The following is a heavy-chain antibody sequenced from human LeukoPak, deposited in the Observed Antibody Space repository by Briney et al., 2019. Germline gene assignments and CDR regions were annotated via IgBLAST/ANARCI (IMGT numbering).Heavy chain of an antibody. Sequence: TSETLSLTCTVSGGSISYYYWSWIRQPPGKGLEWIGYIYTGGSTKYNPPLNSRVTTSVDTSKNQFSLKLTSVTAADTAVYYCARHGPSHYYDYHINVWGKGTTVTVSS. J-gene: IGHJ6*03. CDR3: ARHGPSHYYDYHINV. CDR1: GGSISYYY. CDR2: IYTGGST. V-gene: IGHV4-4*09.